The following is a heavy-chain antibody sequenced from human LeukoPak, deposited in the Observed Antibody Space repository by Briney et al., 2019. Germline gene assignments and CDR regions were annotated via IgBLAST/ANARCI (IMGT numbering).Heavy chain of an antibody. Sequence: ASVKVSCKASGYTFTGYYMHWVRQAPGQGLEWMGIINPSGGSTSYAQKFQGRVTMTTDTSTSTVYMELSSLRSEDTAVYYCARRGSYDFWSAYFLDYWGQGTLVTVSS. CDR1: GYTFTGYY. CDR3: ARRGSYDFWSAYFLDY. D-gene: IGHD3-3*01. J-gene: IGHJ4*02. V-gene: IGHV1-46*01. CDR2: INPSGGST.